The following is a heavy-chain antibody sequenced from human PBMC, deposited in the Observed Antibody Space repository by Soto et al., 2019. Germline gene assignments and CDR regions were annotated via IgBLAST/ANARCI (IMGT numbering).Heavy chain of an antibody. CDR3: ARERDDIVVVPAAPGKNYYYGMDV. J-gene: IGHJ6*02. D-gene: IGHD2-2*01. CDR2: IIPILGIA. Sequence: ASVKVSCKASGGTFSSYAISWVRQAPGQGLEWMGGIIPILGIANYAQKFQGRVTITADKSTSTAYMELSSLRSEDTAVYYCARERDDIVVVPAAPGKNYYYGMDVWGQGTTVTVSS. V-gene: IGHV1-69*10. CDR1: GGTFSSYA.